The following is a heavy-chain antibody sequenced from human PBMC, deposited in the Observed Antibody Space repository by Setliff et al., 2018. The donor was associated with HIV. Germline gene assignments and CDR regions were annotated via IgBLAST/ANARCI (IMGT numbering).Heavy chain of an antibody. V-gene: IGHV4-59*01. CDR2: IYYSGST. CDR3: ARVHSGSYYVRRDDAFDI. CDR1: GGSLSSYY. D-gene: IGHD1-26*01. J-gene: IGHJ3*02. Sequence: SETLSLTCTVSGGSLSSYYWSWIRQPPGKGLEWIGFIYYSGSTNYNPSLKSRVTISVDTSKNQFSLKLSSVTAADTAVYYCARVHSGSYYVRRDDAFDIWGQGTMVTVSS.